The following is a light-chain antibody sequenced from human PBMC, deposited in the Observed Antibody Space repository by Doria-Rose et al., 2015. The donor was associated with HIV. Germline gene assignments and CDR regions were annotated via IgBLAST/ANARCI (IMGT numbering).Light chain of an antibody. V-gene: IGKV3-20*01. CDR2: DGS. Sequence: TQSPGTLYLSPGERATLSCRASQSFSSTYLAWYQQKPGQAPSLLIYDGSTRATGIPDRFSASGSGTDFTRTINRLDPEDFALYYCHQYGTSWTFGQGTKVEI. CDR3: HQYGTSWT. J-gene: IGKJ1*01. CDR1: QSFSSTY.